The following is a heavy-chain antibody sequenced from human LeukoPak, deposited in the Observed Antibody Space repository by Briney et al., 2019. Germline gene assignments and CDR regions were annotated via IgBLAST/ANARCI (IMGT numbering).Heavy chain of an antibody. CDR2: ISYDGSNK. D-gene: IGHD3-10*01. CDR1: GFTFSSYA. Sequence: GRSLRLSCAASGFTFSSYAMHWVRQAPGKGLEWVAVISYDGSNKYYADSVKGRFTISRDNSKNTLYLQMNSLRAEDTAVYYCARGLGTMVQGPRQYYGMDVWGQGTTVTVSS. CDR3: ARGLGTMVQGPRQYYGMDV. J-gene: IGHJ6*02. V-gene: IGHV3-30-3*01.